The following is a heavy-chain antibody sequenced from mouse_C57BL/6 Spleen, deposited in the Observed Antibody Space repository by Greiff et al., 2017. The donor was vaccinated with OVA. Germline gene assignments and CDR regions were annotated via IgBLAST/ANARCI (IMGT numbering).Heavy chain of an antibody. CDR1: GYTFTDYY. V-gene: IGHV1-26*01. CDR2: INPNNGGT. D-gene: IGHD1-1*01. CDR3: AEDYGSSWFAY. Sequence: VQLKQSGPELVKPGASVKISCKASGYTFTDYYMNWVKQSHGKSLEWIGDINPNNGGTSYNQKFKGKATLTVDKSSSTAYMELRSLTSEDSAVYYCAEDYGSSWFAYWGQGTLVTVSA. J-gene: IGHJ3*01.